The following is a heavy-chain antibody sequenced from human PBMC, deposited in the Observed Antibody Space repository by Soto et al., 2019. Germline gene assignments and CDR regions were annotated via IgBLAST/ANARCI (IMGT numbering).Heavy chain of an antibody. CDR3: AKPSCSGGSCYGGLNWFDP. J-gene: IGHJ5*02. V-gene: IGHV1-69*12. CDR1: GGTFRSYA. Sequence: QVQLVQSGAEVKKPGSSVKVSCKASGGTFRSYAITWVRQAPGQGLEWMGGFIPIFGTANYAQKFQGRVTITADESTGTAYMELSSLRSEDTAMYYCAKPSCSGGSCYGGLNWFDPWGQGTLVTVSS. D-gene: IGHD2-15*01. CDR2: FIPIFGTA.